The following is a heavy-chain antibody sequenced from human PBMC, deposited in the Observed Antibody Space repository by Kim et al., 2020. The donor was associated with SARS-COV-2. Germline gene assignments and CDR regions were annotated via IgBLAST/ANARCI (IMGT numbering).Heavy chain of an antibody. CDR2: INPNSGGT. Sequence: ASVKVSCKASGYTFTGYYMHWVRQAPGQGLEWMGRINPNSGGTNYAQKFQGRVTMTRDTSISTAYMELSRLRSDDTAVYYCVIIPRYGQLVRTRIDYGMDVWGQGTTVTVSS. CDR3: VIIPRYGQLVRTRIDYGMDV. J-gene: IGHJ6*02. D-gene: IGHD6-6*01. V-gene: IGHV1-2*06. CDR1: GYTFTGYY.